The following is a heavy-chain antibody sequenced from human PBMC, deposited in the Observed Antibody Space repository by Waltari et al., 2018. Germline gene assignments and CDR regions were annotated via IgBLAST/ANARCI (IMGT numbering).Heavy chain of an antibody. J-gene: IGHJ2*01. V-gene: IGHV4-59*01. Sequence: QVQLLESGPGLVKPSETLSLTCTVSGGSISGDFWSWLRQPPGQGLEWIGYVFFSGSVTYNPSLNSRVTISVDTSKNQFSLKLKSVTAADTAVYYCARWTRSDDDSGRSYWYFDLWGRGTLVTVSS. CDR3: ARWTRSDDDSGRSYWYFDL. CDR2: VFFSGSV. CDR1: GGSISGDF. D-gene: IGHD6-19*01.